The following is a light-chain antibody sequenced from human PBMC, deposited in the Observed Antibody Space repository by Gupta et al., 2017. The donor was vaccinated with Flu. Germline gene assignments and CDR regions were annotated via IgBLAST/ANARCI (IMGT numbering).Light chain of an antibody. CDR1: QTVSIS. CDR3: QQTYSSWYT. CDR2: GAS. Sequence: VGDRVVITCRASQTVSISLNWYQQKPGQAPKLRIYGASSVQSGVPSRFSGRGSGTDFTLTISSLQPEDFAVYYCQQTYSSWYTFGQGNKVE. V-gene: IGKV1-39*01. J-gene: IGKJ2*01.